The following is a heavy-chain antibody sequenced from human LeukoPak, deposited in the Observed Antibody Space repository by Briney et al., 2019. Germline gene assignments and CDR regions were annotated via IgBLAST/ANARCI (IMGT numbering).Heavy chain of an antibody. D-gene: IGHD4-17*01. Sequence: SETLSLTCTVSGGSISSGGYYWSWIRQHPGKGLEWIGYIYYSGITYYNPSLKSRVTISVDTSNNQFSLKLSSVTAADTAVYYCARTFGDYTYWYFDLWGRGTQVTVSS. CDR2: IYYSGIT. CDR3: ARTFGDYTYWYFDL. CDR1: GGSISSGGYY. V-gene: IGHV4-31*03. J-gene: IGHJ2*01.